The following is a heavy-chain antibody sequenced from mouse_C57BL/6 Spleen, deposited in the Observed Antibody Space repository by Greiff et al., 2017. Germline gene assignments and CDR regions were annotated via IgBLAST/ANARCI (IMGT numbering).Heavy chain of an antibody. D-gene: IGHD2-3*01. CDR3: ARGGNSYDEYFDV. CDR1: GYTFTSYG. J-gene: IGHJ1*03. Sequence: QVQLQQSGAELARPGASVKLSCKASGYTFTSYGISWVKQRTGQGLEWIGEIYPRSGNTYYNEKFKGKATLTADKSSSTAYMELRSLTSEDSAVYFCARGGNSYDEYFDVWGTGTTVTVSS. CDR2: IYPRSGNT. V-gene: IGHV1-81*01.